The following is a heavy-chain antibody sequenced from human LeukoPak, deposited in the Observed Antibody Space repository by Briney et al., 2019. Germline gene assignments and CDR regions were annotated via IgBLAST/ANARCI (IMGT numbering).Heavy chain of an antibody. D-gene: IGHD3-10*01. Sequence: SETLSLTCAVSGVSISSSNWWWWGRPPPGEVVEWTDIIYHSGSTYYNASLKSRVTISVDKSKNQFSLKLSSVTAADTVVYYCARVDYGSGSPPLYGMDVWGKGTTVTVSS. V-gene: IGHV4-4*02. J-gene: IGHJ6*04. CDR1: GVSISSSNW. CDR2: IYHSGST. CDR3: ARVDYGSGSPPLYGMDV.